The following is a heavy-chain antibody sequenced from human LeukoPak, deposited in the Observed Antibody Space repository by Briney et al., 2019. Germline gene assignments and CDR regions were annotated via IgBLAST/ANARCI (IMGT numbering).Heavy chain of an antibody. CDR3: ARVKGSSSSPFDY. CDR1: GGTFSSYA. V-gene: IGHV1-69*06. J-gene: IGHJ4*02. CDR2: IIPIFGTA. D-gene: IGHD6-6*01. Sequence: SVKVSCKASGGTFSSYAISWVRQAPGQGLEWMGRIIPIFGTANYAQKFQGRVTITAGKSTSTAYMELSSLRSEDTAVYYCARVKGSSSSPFDYWGQGTLVTVSS.